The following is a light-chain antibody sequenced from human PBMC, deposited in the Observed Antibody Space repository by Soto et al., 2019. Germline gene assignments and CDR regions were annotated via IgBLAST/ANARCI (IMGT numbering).Light chain of an antibody. J-gene: IGLJ2*01. CDR1: SSGVGSYNF. V-gene: IGLV2-23*02. CDR2: EVT. Sequence: QSALTQPASVSGSPGRPITIPGTGTSSGVGSYNFVSWYQQHPGKAPKPMIFEVTKRPSGVSNRFSGSKSGNTASLTISGLQAEDEADYYCCSYAGGTTFLVFRGGTKLTVL. CDR3: CSYAGGTTFLV.